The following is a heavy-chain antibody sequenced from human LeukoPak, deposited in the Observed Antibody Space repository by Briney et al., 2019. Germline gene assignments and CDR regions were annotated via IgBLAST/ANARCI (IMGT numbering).Heavy chain of an antibody. CDR2: ISSSGGST. Sequence: QPGGSLRLSCAASGFTFSRFAMSCVRQARGKGLEWVSSISSSGGSTYYADSVKGRFTISRDNSRNTLYLQMNSLRAEDTAVYYCASQWLVLGAFDYWGQGTLVTVSS. J-gene: IGHJ4*02. CDR1: GFTFSRFA. V-gene: IGHV3-23*01. D-gene: IGHD6-19*01. CDR3: ASQWLVLGAFDY.